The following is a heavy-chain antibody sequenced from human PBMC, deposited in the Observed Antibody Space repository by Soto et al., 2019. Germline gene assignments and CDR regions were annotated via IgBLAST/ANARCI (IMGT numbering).Heavy chain of an antibody. D-gene: IGHD2-21*02. V-gene: IGHV3-11*01. CDR3: AKDPFTGFQKLLFYRFDY. Sequence: KPGGSLRLSCAASGFTFSYHYMAWIRQAPGKGLEIVAHMSGSGSSEDYGDSVKGRFSIFRENSKNLLFLQMFCLRAEDTAVYYCAKDPFTGFQKLLFYRFDYWGQGTLVTVSS. CDR1: GFTFSYHY. J-gene: IGHJ4*02. CDR2: MSGSGSSE.